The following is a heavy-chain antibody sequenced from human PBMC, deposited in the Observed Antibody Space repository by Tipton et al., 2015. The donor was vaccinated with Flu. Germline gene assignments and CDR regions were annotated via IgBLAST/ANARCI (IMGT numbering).Heavy chain of an antibody. CDR3: VRARWLQSIGDD. Sequence: QLVQSGAEVKKPGESLKISCKASGYSFINYWIGWVRQVPGKGLEWVGIIFPGDSDTRYSPSFQGQVTISADKPISTAYLQWSSLKASDTAIYYCVRARWLQSIGDDWGQGALVTVSS. D-gene: IGHD5-24*01. CDR1: GYSFINYW. V-gene: IGHV5-51*04. CDR2: IFPGDSDT. J-gene: IGHJ4*02.